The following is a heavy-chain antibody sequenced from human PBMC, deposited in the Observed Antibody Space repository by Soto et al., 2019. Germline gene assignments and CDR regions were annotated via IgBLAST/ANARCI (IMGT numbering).Heavy chain of an antibody. V-gene: IGHV3-23*01. D-gene: IGHD2-15*01. CDR1: GFTFSSYA. CDR3: AKDGDCSGGSCYPPGP. J-gene: IGHJ5*02. CDR2: ISGSGGST. Sequence: AGGSLRLSCAASGFTFSSYAMSWVRQAPGKGLEWVSAISGSGGSTYYADSVKGRFTISRDNSKNTLYLQMNSLRAEDTAVYYCAKDGDCSGGSCYPPGPWGQGTLVTVSS.